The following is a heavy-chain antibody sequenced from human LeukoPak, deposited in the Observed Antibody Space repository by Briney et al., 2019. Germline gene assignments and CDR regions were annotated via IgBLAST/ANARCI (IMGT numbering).Heavy chain of an antibody. CDR3: AKVLRVVVVPAALLDY. J-gene: IGHJ4*02. V-gene: IGHV3-30-3*01. CDR1: GFTFSSYA. Sequence: SGGSLRLSCAASGFTFSSYAMHWVRQAPGKGLEWVVVISYDGSNKCYADSVKGRFTISRDNSKNTLYLQMNSLRAEDTAVYYCAKVLRVVVVPAALLDYWGQGTLVTVSS. CDR2: ISYDGSNK. D-gene: IGHD2-2*01.